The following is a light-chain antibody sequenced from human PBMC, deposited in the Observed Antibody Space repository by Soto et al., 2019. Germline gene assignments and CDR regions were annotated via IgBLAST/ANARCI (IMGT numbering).Light chain of an antibody. Sequence: EIVLTQSPATLSLSPGERATLSCRASQSVSNNLGWYQQKPGQAPRLLIYDASNRATDIPARYSGSGSGTDFTLTINSLEPEDFAVYYCQQRRNWPRTFGQGTKLEIK. V-gene: IGKV3-11*01. CDR3: QQRRNWPRT. CDR2: DAS. CDR1: QSVSNN. J-gene: IGKJ2*01.